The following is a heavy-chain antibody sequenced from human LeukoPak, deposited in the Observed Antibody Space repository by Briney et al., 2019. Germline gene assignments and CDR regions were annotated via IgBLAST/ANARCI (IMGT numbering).Heavy chain of an antibody. CDR2: FYSGVST. CDR1: GFTVSSNY. D-gene: IGHD5-12*01. J-gene: IGHJ4*02. V-gene: IGHV3-66*01. Sequence: PGGSLRLSCAASGFTVSSNYMSWVRQAPGKGLEWVSIFYSGVSTYYADSVKGRFTTSRDNSKNTLYLQMGSLRAEDMAVYYCARGRYSGYDWFDYWGQGTLVTVSS. CDR3: ARGRYSGYDWFDY.